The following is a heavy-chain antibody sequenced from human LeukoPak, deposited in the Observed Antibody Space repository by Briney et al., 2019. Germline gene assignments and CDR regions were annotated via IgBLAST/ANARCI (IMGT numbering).Heavy chain of an antibody. J-gene: IGHJ4*02. V-gene: IGHV4-59*08. CDR2: IYSSGVT. Sequence: SETLSLTCSVSGGSISGLYWAWIRQPPGKGLEWIGYIYSSGVTNYNPSLKSRVSISLDTSKNQFSLRLSSVTAADTAVYYCASNWSDFDYWGQGILVTVSS. CDR3: ASNWSDFDY. D-gene: IGHD1-1*01. CDR1: GGSISGLY.